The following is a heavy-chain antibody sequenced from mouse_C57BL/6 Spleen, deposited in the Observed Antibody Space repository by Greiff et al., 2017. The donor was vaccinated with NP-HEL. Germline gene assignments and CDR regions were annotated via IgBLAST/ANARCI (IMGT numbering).Heavy chain of an antibody. CDR1: GYAFSSYW. D-gene: IGHD2-5*01. CDR3: ARRGYSNYGAMDY. Sequence: VQLQQSGAELVKPGASVKISCKASGYAFSSYWMNWVKQRPGKGLEWIGQIYPGDGDTNYNGKFKGKATLTADKSSSTAYMQRSSLTSEDSAVYFCARRGYSNYGAMDYWGQGTSVTVSS. CDR2: IYPGDGDT. J-gene: IGHJ4*01. V-gene: IGHV1-80*01.